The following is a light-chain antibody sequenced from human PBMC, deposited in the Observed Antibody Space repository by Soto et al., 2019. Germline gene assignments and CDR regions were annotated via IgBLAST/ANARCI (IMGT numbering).Light chain of an antibody. CDR3: QQYNNWPRT. Sequence: EIVMTQSPVTLSVSPGESATLSCRASQSISSNLAWYQQKPGQAPRLLIYGASTRATDIPARFSGSGSGTEFTLTISSLQSEDFAVYSCQQYNNWPRTFGQGTKVEIK. J-gene: IGKJ1*01. CDR2: GAS. V-gene: IGKV3-15*01. CDR1: QSISSN.